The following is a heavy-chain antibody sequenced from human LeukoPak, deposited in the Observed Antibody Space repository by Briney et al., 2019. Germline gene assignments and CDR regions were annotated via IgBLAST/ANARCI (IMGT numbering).Heavy chain of an antibody. V-gene: IGHV4-59*01. CDR2: IYYSGST. Sequence: SETLSLTCTVSGGSISSYYWSWIRQPPGKGLEWIGYIYYSGSTNYNPSLKSRVTISVDTSKNQFSLKLSSVTAADTAVYYCARLLVRGYYYYGMDVWGQGTTVTVS. CDR3: ARLLVRGYYYYGMDV. D-gene: IGHD3-10*01. J-gene: IGHJ6*02. CDR1: GGSISSYY.